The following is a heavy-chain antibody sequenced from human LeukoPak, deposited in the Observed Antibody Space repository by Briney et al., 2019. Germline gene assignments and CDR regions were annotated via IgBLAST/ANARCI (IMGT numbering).Heavy chain of an antibody. CDR2: FDPEDGET. CDR3: ATDPSSRGRGRLRWGIAAAGQGYFQH. J-gene: IGHJ1*01. V-gene: IGHV1-24*01. D-gene: IGHD6-13*01. CDR1: GYTLTELS. Sequence: GASVKVSCKVSGYTLTELSMHWVRQAPGKGLEWMGGFDPEDGETIYAQKFQGRVTMTEDTSTDTAYMELSSLRSEDTAVYYCATDPSSRGRGRLRWGIAAAGQGYFQHWGQGTLVTVSS.